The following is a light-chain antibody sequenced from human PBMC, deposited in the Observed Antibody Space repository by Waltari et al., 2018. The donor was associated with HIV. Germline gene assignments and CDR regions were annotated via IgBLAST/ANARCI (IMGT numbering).Light chain of an antibody. J-gene: IGLJ2*01. V-gene: IGLV1-40*01. CDR2: GNN. CDR3: HCTDSSLMGPVV. CDR1: SSNIGAGHD. Sequence: QSVLTQPPSVSGAPGKRVTISFTGTSSNIGAGHDVHWYRQLPGTAPKFLISGNNFRPSGVPDRFSGSKSGTSASLVITGLQADDEAVYYCHCTDSSLMGPVVFGGGTKLTVL.